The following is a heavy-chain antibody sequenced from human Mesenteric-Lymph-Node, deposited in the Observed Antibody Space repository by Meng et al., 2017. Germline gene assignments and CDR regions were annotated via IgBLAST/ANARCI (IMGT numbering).Heavy chain of an antibody. J-gene: IGHJ5*02. Sequence: DPGLMKPSQTWLPPFLAQGDSIDCCEYFCSWISQPPGKGLEWIGYIHSSGGSYYNPSLRSRITISVDTSKNQFSLKLSSVTAEDTAVYYCARASYGSGSPLGESWFDPWGQGTLVTVSS. V-gene: IGHV4-31*02. D-gene: IGHD3-10*01. CDR3: ARASYGSGSPLGESWFDP. CDR1: GDSIDCCEYF. CDR2: IHSSGGS.